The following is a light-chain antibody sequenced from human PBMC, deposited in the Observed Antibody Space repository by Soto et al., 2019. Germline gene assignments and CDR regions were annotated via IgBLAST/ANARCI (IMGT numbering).Light chain of an antibody. Sequence: DIEMTQSPASLSASAGVRVTITCRASQGINKLLAWYQQKPGKAPRSLIKATSTGQSGVPSRFSGSGSETDFTLTISSLQPEDFATYYCQQYNSYPRTFGQGTRLE. V-gene: IGKV1-16*01. CDR1: QGINKL. CDR3: QQYNSYPRT. J-gene: IGKJ5*01. CDR2: ATS.